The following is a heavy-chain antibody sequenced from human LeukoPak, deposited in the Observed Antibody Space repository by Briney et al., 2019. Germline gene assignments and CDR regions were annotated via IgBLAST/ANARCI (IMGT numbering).Heavy chain of an antibody. CDR3: ARVLTIGFGEPSFDP. CDR1: GFTFSDYY. Sequence: GGSLRLSCAASGFTFSDYYMSWIRQAPGKGLEWVSYISSSGSTIYYADSVKGRFTISRDNAKNSLYLQMNSLRAEDTAVYYCARVLTIGFGEPSFDPWGQGTLVTVSS. CDR2: ISSSGSTI. J-gene: IGHJ5*02. V-gene: IGHV3-11*01. D-gene: IGHD3-10*01.